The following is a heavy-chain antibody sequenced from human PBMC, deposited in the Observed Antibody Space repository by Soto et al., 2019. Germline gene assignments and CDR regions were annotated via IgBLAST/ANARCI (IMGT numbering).Heavy chain of an antibody. V-gene: IGHV5-51*01. CDR3: ARPQRDDYGDYHAFDI. D-gene: IGHD4-17*01. Sequence: PGESLKISCKGSGYSCTSYWIGWVRQMPGKGLEWMGIIYPGDSDTRYSPSFQGQVTISADKSISTAYLQWSSLKASDTAMYYCARPQRDDYGDYHAFDIWGQGTMVTVSS. CDR1: GYSCTSYW. CDR2: IYPGDSDT. J-gene: IGHJ3*02.